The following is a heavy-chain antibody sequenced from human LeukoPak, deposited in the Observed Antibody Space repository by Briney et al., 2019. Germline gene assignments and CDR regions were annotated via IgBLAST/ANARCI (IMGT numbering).Heavy chain of an antibody. V-gene: IGHV4-39*01. J-gene: IGHJ4*02. CDR3: ARHVICHSRVLYY. D-gene: IGHD3-16*02. CDR2: IYYSGST. Sequence: SETLSLTCTVSGGSISSSSYYWGWIRQPPGKGLEWIGSIYYSGSTYYNPSLKSRVTISVDTSKNQFSLKLSSVTAAETAVYYCARHVICHSRVLYYWGQGTLVTVSS. CDR1: GGSISSSSYY.